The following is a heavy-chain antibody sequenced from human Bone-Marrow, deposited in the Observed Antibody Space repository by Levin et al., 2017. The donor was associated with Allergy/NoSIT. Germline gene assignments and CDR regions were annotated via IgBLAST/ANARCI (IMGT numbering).Heavy chain of an antibody. CDR2: ISGGGGVT. CDR3: AKDGVSPVVTRDAGYFDY. V-gene: IGHV3-23*01. D-gene: IGHD3-22*01. J-gene: IGHJ4*02. CDR1: GFAFTIYA. Sequence: PGGSLRLSCAASGFAFTIYAMTWVRQAPGKGLEWVSRISGGGGVTYYADSVKGRFTVSRDNSKNTLYLQMDSLRAEDTAVYYCAKDGVSPVVTRDAGYFDYWGQGTLVTVSS.